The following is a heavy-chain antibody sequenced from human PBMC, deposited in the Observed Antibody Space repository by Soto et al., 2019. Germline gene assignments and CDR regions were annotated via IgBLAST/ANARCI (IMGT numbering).Heavy chain of an antibody. J-gene: IGHJ4*02. D-gene: IGHD1-26*01. V-gene: IGHV4-59*12. CDR1: GDSIIHYY. CDR3: VRVGVGIGNHFDS. CDR2: IHYSGRT. Sequence: DTLSLTCPFSGDSIIHYYWILLRQPPGKILEWIGYIHYSGRTDYNPSLTSRATMSVDTSKNQFSLNLKSITAADTAVYYCVRVGVGIGNHFDSWGRGTLV.